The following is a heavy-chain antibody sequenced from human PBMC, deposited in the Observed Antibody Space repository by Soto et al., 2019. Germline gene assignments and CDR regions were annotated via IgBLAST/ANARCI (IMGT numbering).Heavy chain of an antibody. CDR1: GGSISNYY. J-gene: IGHJ5*02. CDR2: IYPSGSP. Sequence: SETLSLTCTVSGGSISNYYWSWIRQPAGKGLEWIGRIYPSGSPNYNPSLKSRVAMSVDTPKNHFSLRLSSVTAADTAVYYCARDRATGTFDPWGQGTLVTVSS. CDR3: ARDRATGTFDP. V-gene: IGHV4-4*07.